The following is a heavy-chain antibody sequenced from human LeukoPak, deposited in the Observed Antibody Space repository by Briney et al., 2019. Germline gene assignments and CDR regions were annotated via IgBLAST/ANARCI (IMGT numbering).Heavy chain of an antibody. CDR3: AHSKRGGGYYINAFAV. D-gene: IGHD1-26*01. CDR2: SFSGGNA. Sequence: SETLSLTCTVSGASTSAYYWSWIRQPPGKGLEWIAYSFSGGNANYNPSLKSRVTISIDTSETQFSLRLPSVTAADTAIYFCAHSKRGGGYYINAFAVWGQGALVTISS. CDR1: GASTSAYY. J-gene: IGHJ3*01. V-gene: IGHV4-59*01.